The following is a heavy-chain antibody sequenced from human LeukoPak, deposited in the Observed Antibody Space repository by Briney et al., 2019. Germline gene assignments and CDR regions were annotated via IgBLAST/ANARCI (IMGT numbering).Heavy chain of an antibody. CDR3: ARASGAGGMLYGPDY. D-gene: IGHD2-8*01. Sequence: ASVNVSCKASGYTFSSYYMHWVRQAPGQGLEWMGIIDPSGGSTSYAQKFQGRVTMTRDTSTSTVYMELSSLRSEDTAVYYCARASGAGGMLYGPDYWGQGTLVTVSS. V-gene: IGHV1-46*01. CDR2: IDPSGGST. CDR1: GYTFSSYY. J-gene: IGHJ4*02.